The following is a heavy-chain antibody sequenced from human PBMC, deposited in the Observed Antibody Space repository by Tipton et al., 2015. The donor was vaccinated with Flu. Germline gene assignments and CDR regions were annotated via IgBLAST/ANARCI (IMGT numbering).Heavy chain of an antibody. Sequence: SLRLSCAASGFTFSSYAMHWVRQAPGKGLEWVAVISYDGSNKYYADSVKGRFTISRDNSKNTLYLQMNSLRAEDTAVYYCAREGASGSYYNARPRGGYYYYGMDVWGQGTTVTVSS. D-gene: IGHD3-10*01. CDR1: GFTFSSYA. CDR3: AREGASGSYYNARPRGGYYYYGMDV. V-gene: IGHV3-30-3*01. J-gene: IGHJ6*02. CDR2: ISYDGSNK.